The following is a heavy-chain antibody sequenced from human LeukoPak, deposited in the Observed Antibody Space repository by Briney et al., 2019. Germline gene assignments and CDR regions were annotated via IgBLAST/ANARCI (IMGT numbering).Heavy chain of an antibody. CDR1: GFTFSSYG. Sequence: GRSLRLSCAASGFTFSSYGMHWVRQAPGKWLEWVAVIWYDGSNKYYADSVKGRFTISRDNSKNTLYLQMNSLRAEDTAVYYCARSPITMVRGAVNYYFDYWGQGTLVTVSS. V-gene: IGHV3-33*01. J-gene: IGHJ4*02. D-gene: IGHD3-10*01. CDR3: ARSPITMVRGAVNYYFDY. CDR2: IWYDGSNK.